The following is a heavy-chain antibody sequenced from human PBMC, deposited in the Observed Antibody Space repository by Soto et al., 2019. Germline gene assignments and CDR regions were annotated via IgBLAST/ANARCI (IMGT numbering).Heavy chain of an antibody. Sequence: PSETLSLTCTVSGGSISSYYWSWIRQPPGKGLEWIGYIYYSGSTNYNPSLKSRVTISVDTSKNQFSLKLSSVTAADTAVYYCARVATTVTTRFLDYWGQGTLVTVSS. V-gene: IGHV4-59*01. D-gene: IGHD4-17*01. CDR1: GGSISSYY. J-gene: IGHJ4*02. CDR3: ARVATTVTTRFLDY. CDR2: IYYSGST.